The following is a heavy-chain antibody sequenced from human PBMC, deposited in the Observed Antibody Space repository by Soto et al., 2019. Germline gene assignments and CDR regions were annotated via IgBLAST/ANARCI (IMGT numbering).Heavy chain of an antibody. V-gene: IGHV3-30*03. D-gene: IGHD3-22*01. J-gene: IGHJ4*02. CDR1: GFTFSTYG. Sequence: PGGSLRLSCAASGFTFSTYGMHWVRQAPGKGLEWVALIIYNGNNNYHADSVEGRFTISRDNSKNTVYLQINSLTTDDTAVYYYAREKVTMMVGFYYFDLWGQGTLVTVSS. CDR2: IIYNGNNN. CDR3: AREKVTMMVGFYYFDL.